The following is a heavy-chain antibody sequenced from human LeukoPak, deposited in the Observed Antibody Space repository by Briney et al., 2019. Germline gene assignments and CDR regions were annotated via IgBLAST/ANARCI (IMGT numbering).Heavy chain of an antibody. CDR3: AKSSPMDSSSWSLIDY. CDR2: ISWNSGSI. J-gene: IGHJ4*02. Sequence: GGSLRLSCAASGFTFDDYAMHWVRQAPGKGLEWVSGISWNSGSIGYADSVKGRFTISRDNAKNSLYLQMNSLRAEDTALYYCAKSSPMDSSSWSLIDYWGQGTLVTVSS. CDR1: GFTFDDYA. V-gene: IGHV3-9*01. D-gene: IGHD6-13*01.